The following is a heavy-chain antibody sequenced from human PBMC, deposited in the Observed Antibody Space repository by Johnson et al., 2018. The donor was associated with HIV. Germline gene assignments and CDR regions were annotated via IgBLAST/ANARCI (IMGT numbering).Heavy chain of an antibody. Sequence: MQLVESGGGLIQPGGSLRLSCAASGFTVSSNYMSWVRQAPGKGLEWVSVIYSGGSTYYADSVQGRFTISRDNSKNTLYLQMNSLRAEDTAVYYCARDHYYDSSGYHEGDAFDIWGQGTMVTVSS. CDR1: GFTVSSNY. CDR3: ARDHYYDSSGYHEGDAFDI. CDR2: IYSGGST. D-gene: IGHD3-22*01. J-gene: IGHJ3*02. V-gene: IGHV3-53*01.